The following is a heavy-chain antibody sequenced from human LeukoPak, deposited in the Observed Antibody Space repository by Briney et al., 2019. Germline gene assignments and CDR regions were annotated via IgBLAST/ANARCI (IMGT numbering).Heavy chain of an antibody. CDR3: APTPEAYSSNWNV. V-gene: IGHV1-2*02. J-gene: IGHJ4*02. Sequence: RASVKVSCKASGYTFTDDYMHWVRQAPGQGLEWMGWINPNSGFTNYAQKFQGRVTMTRDTSISTAYMEVRGLTSADTAVYYCAPTPEAYSSNWNVWGQGTLVTVSS. CDR1: GYTFTDDY. D-gene: IGHD6-13*01. CDR2: INPNSGFT.